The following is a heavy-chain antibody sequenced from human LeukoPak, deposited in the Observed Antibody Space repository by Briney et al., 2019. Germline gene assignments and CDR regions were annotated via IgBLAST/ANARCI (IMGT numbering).Heavy chain of an antibody. Sequence: SETLSLTCAVYGGSFSGYYWCWVRQPPGKGLEWIGEINHSGSTNYNPSLKSRVTISVDTSKNQFSLKLSSVNAADTAVYYCARVRGPGVMGSSIRLGELSLKRLDYWGQGTLVTVSS. D-gene: IGHD3-16*02. CDR1: GGSFSGYY. J-gene: IGHJ4*02. CDR2: INHSGST. V-gene: IGHV4-34*01. CDR3: ARVRGPGVMGSSIRLGELSLKRLDY.